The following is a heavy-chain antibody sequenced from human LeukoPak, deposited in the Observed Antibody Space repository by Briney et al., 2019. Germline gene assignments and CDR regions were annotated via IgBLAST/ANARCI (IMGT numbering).Heavy chain of an antibody. V-gene: IGHV3-21*01. CDR1: GFTFSSYS. D-gene: IGHD2-15*01. CDR2: ISSSGSYI. J-gene: IGHJ4*02. CDR3: AGDGHYCSGGSCYSSTRDY. Sequence: GGSLRLSCAASGFTFSSYSMNWVRQAPGKGLEWVSSISSSGSYIYYADSVKGRFTISRDNAKNSLYLQMNSLRAEDTAVYYCAGDGHYCSGGSCYSSTRDYWGQGTLVTVSS.